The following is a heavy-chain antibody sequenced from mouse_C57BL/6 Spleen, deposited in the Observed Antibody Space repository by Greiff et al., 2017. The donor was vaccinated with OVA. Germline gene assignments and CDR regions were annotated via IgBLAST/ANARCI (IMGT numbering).Heavy chain of an antibody. CDR2: ISYDGSN. D-gene: IGHD3-1*01. V-gene: IGHV3-6*01. Sequence: VQLKESGPGLVKPSQSLSLSCSVTGYSITSGYYWNWIRQFPGNKLEWMGYISYDGSNNYNPSLKNRISITRDTSKNQFFLKLNSVTTEDTATYYCARDRGGYYAIDYWGQGTSVTVSS. J-gene: IGHJ4*01. CDR3: ARDRGGYYAIDY. CDR1: GYSITSGYY.